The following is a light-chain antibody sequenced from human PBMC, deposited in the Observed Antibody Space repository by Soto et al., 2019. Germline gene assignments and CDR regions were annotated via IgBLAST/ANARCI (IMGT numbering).Light chain of an antibody. CDR1: SSDVGGYNY. V-gene: IGLV2-8*01. CDR3: SSYAGSNNYV. CDR2: EVS. J-gene: IGLJ1*01. Sequence: QSALTQPPSASGSPGQSVTISCTGTSSDVGGYNYVSWYQQHPGKAPKLMIYEVSKRPSGLPDRFSGSKSGNTAALTVSGLQAEDEADYYCSSYAGSNNYVFGTGTKVTAL.